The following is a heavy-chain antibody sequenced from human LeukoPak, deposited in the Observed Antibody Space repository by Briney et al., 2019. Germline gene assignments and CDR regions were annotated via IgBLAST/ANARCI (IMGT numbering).Heavy chain of an antibody. CDR3: ARRHTYYYDSSGYPLDAFDI. V-gene: IGHV4-30-4*01. J-gene: IGHJ3*02. CDR1: GGSISSGDYY. Sequence: SQTLSLTCTVSGGSISSGDYYWSWIRQPPGKGLEWIGYIYYSGSTNYNPSLKSRVTISVDTSKNQFSLKLSSVTAADTAVYYCARRHTYYYDSSGYPLDAFDIWGQGTMVTVSS. D-gene: IGHD3-22*01. CDR2: IYYSGST.